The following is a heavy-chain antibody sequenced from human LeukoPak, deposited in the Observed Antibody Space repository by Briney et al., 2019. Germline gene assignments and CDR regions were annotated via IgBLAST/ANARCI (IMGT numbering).Heavy chain of an antibody. D-gene: IGHD6-13*01. CDR3: ARDDGMDSSSWYGWFDP. CDR2: IYYSGST. CDR1: GGSISSYY. V-gene: IGHV4-59*01. Sequence: PSETLSLTCTVSGGSISSYYWSWIRQPPGKGLEWIGYIYYSGSTNYNPPLKSRVTISVDTSKNQFSLKLSSVTAADTAVYYCARDDGMDSSSWYGWFDPWGQGTLVTVSS. J-gene: IGHJ5*02.